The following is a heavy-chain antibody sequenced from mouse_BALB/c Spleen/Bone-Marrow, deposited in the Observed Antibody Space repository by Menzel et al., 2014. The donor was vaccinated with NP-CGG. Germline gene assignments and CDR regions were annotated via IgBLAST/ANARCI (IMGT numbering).Heavy chain of an antibody. Sequence: EVHLEESGGDFRQPWGSLRLSSASSGFTFTDYYMNWVRQPPGKALEWLAFIRNKANGYTTEYSASVKGRFTIARDNSQSILYLQMNTLRAEDSATYFRARDMGGLLFVSWGQSATLTVSS. V-gene: IGHV7-3*02. J-gene: IGHJ2*01. D-gene: IGHD1-1*01. CDR3: ARDMGGLLFVS. CDR1: GFTFTDYY. CDR2: IRNKANGYTT.